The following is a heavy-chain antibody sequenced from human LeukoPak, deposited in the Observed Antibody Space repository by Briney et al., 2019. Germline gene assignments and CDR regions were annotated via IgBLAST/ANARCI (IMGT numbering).Heavy chain of an antibody. Sequence: GGSLRLSCAASGFTFSSYSMNWVRQAPGKGLEWVSSISSSSSYIYYADSVKGRFTISRDNAKNSLYLQMNSLRAEDTAVYYCVRYCSGGSCYSGGAFDIWGQGTMVTVSS. CDR2: ISSSSSYI. CDR3: VRYCSGGSCYSGGAFDI. CDR1: GFTFSSYS. D-gene: IGHD2-15*01. J-gene: IGHJ3*02. V-gene: IGHV3-21*01.